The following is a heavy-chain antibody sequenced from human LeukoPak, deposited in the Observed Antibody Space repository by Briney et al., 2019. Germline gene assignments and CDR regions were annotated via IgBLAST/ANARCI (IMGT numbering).Heavy chain of an antibody. CDR1: GFPFSSYE. Sequence: PGGSLKLSCAASGFPFSSYEMNWVRQAPGKGLEWISYISSTGSSMYYADSVKGRFTISRDNAKNSLYLQMNNLRAEDTAVFYCAREPPPQFYYFDYWGQGTLVTVSS. V-gene: IGHV3-48*03. D-gene: IGHD5-24*01. CDR3: AREPPPQFYYFDY. CDR2: ISSTGSSM. J-gene: IGHJ4*02.